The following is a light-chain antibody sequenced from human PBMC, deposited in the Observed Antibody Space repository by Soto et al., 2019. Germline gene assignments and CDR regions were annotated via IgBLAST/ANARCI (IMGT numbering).Light chain of an antibody. CDR2: GAS. Sequence: DIQMTQSPSSLSASVGDRVTITCRPSRGINNYLAWYQKKPGKVPKVLIYGASTLQSGVPSRFSASGSGTDFTLTISSLQPEESATYYCQNYDSAPWTFGQGTRVEVK. V-gene: IGKV1-27*01. CDR3: QNYDSAPWT. J-gene: IGKJ1*01. CDR1: RGINNY.